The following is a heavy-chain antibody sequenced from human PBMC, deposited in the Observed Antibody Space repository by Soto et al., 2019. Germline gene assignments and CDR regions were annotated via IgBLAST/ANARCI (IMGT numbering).Heavy chain of an antibody. CDR2: ISAYNGNK. J-gene: IGHJ4*02. Sequence: QVQLVQSGGEVKKPGASVEVSCRTSGYMFTTYGMSWVRQAPGQGLEWMAWISAYNGNKKYAQKFQGRVTMTTDTSTSTVSMELSNLTSDDTDTYFCASTGGGMAARPLEYWGQGTLVTVSS. V-gene: IGHV1-18*04. CDR1: GYMFTTYG. CDR3: ASTGGGMAARPLEY. D-gene: IGHD6-6*01.